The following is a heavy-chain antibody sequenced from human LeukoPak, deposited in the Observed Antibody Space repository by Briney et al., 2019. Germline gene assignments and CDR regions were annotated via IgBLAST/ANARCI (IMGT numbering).Heavy chain of an antibody. CDR2: IYYSGST. CDR1: GGSITNYY. Sequence: SETLSLTCTVSGGSITNYYWSWIRQPPGKGLEWIGYIYYSGSTDYHPSLKSRVTISVDTSRNQFSLKLSSVTAADAAVYYCARANSGLDYLGQGAQVTVSS. J-gene: IGHJ4*02. V-gene: IGHV4-59*01. CDR3: ARANSGLDY. D-gene: IGHD2-21*01.